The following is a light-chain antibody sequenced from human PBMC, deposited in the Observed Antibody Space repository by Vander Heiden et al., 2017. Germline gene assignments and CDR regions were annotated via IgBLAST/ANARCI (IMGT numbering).Light chain of an antibody. V-gene: IGKV3-15*01. J-gene: IGKJ4*01. CDR2: GAS. Sequence: EIVMTQSPATLSVSPGERATLSCRASQSVSSNLAWYQQKPGQAPRLLIDGASTRATDIPARFSGSGSGTEFTLTISSLQSEDFAVYYCQQYNNWPRAFGGGTKVEIE. CDR1: QSVSSN. CDR3: QQYNNWPRA.